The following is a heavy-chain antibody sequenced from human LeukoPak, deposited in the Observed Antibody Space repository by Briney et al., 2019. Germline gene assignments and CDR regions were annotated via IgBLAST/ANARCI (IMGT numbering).Heavy chain of an antibody. J-gene: IGHJ5*02. Sequence: KPSETLSLTCAVYGGSLSGYYWRWIRQPPGKGLEWIGEINHSGSTNYNPSLKSRVTISVDTSKNQFSLKLSSVTAADTAVYYCARVFPPQYYDSNNWFDPWGQGTLVTVSS. CDR2: INHSGST. CDR1: GGSLSGYY. CDR3: ARVFPPQYYDSNNWFDP. V-gene: IGHV4-34*01. D-gene: IGHD3-22*01.